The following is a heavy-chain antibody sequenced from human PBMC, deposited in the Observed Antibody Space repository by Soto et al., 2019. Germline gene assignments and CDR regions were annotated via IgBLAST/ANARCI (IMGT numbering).Heavy chain of an antibody. CDR3: AHIMITFGGVIRKDAFDI. D-gene: IGHD3-16*02. J-gene: IGHJ3*02. CDR2: IYWDDDK. CDR1: GFSLSTSGVG. V-gene: IGHV2-5*02. Sequence: QITLKESGPTLVIPTQTLTLTCTFSGFSLSTSGVGVGWIRQPPGKALEWLALIYWDDDKRYSPSLKSRLTIPKDTSKNQVVLTMTNVDPMDTATYYCAHIMITFGGVIRKDAFDIWGQGTMVTVSS.